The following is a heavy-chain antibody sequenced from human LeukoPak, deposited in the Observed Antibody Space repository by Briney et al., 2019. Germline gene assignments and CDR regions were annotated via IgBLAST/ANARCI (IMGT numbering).Heavy chain of an antibody. V-gene: IGHV3-23*01. CDR2: ISGSGGST. J-gene: IGHJ4*02. CDR3: AKDVTYDSSGYYPYYFDY. Sequence: HPGTSLRLSCAASGFTFSSYAMSWVRQAPGKGLEWVSAISGSGGSTYYADSVKGRFTISRDNSKNTLYLQMNSLRAEDTAVYYCAKDVTYDSSGYYPYYFDYWGQGTLVTVSS. CDR1: GFTFSSYA. D-gene: IGHD3-22*01.